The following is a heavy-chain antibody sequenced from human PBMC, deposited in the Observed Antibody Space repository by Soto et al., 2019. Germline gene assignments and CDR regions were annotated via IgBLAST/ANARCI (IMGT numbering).Heavy chain of an antibody. CDR3: ARGGEEGILARFYYYMDV. Sequence: QVQLVESGGGVAQPGRSLRLSCSASGFTFSSYAMHWVRQAPGKGLEWVAVIWYDGSNKYYADSVKGRFTISRDNSKNQLYRQKNSLRAEDTALYYCARGGEEGILARFYYYMDVWGKGTTVTVSS. V-gene: IGHV3-33*01. D-gene: IGHD6-6*01. J-gene: IGHJ6*03. CDR1: GFTFSSYA. CDR2: IWYDGSNK.